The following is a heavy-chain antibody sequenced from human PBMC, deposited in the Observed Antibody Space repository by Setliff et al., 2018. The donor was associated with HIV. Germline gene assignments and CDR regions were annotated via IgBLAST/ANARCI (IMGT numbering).Heavy chain of an antibody. J-gene: IGHJ4*02. CDR2: INVGNDNT. Sequence: ASVKVSCKASGYSFTNYAMHWVRQAPGQRLEWMGWINVGNDNTKYSQTLQGRVTIARDTSASTTYMELRSLRSDDTAMYYCARPGGSYGDYGWYLRFWGQGTLVTVSS. CDR1: GYSFTNYA. D-gene: IGHD4-17*01. CDR3: ARPGGSYGDYGWYLRF. V-gene: IGHV1-3*01.